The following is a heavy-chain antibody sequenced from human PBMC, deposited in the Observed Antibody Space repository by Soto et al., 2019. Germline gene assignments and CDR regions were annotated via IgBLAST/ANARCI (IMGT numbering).Heavy chain of an antibody. Sequence: PSETLSLTCAVSGYPISSGYYWGWIRQSPGKGLEWIGSLYHSGSTYYNPSLKSRVTISVDSSKNQSSLRLTSVTAADTAVYYCARNSYYDFWSGYQRGFDLWGHGTVVTVS. J-gene: IGHJ4*01. CDR3: ARNSYYDFWSGYQRGFDL. D-gene: IGHD3-3*01. CDR2: LYHSGST. CDR1: GYPISSGYY. V-gene: IGHV4-38-2*01.